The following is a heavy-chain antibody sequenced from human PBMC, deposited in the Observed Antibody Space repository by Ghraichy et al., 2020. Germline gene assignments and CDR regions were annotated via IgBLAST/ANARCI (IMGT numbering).Heavy chain of an antibody. CDR2: ISITSTTI. J-gene: IGHJ4*02. Sequence: GGSLRLSCAASTFTFRSFSMNWVRQAPGKGLEWVSHISITSTTIYYADSVKGRFTISRDNDRNTLYLQMDSLRDEDTAVYYCATAIAAAGENYWGQGTLGTVSS. D-gene: IGHD6-13*01. V-gene: IGHV3-48*02. CDR3: ATAIAAAGENY. CDR1: TFTFRSFS.